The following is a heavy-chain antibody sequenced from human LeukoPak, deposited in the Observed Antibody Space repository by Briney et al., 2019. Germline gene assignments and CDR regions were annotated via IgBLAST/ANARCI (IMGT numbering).Heavy chain of an antibody. CDR3: ARGGGDYDFWSGYYYFDY. V-gene: IGHV1-8*01. CDR2: MNPNSGNT. D-gene: IGHD3-3*01. CDR1: GYTFTSYD. Sequence: EASVKVSCKASGYTFTSYDINWVRQATGHGLEWMGWMNPNSGNTGYAQKFQGRVTMTRNTSISTAYMELSSLRSEDTAVYYCARGGGDYDFWSGYYYFDYWGQGTLVTVSS. J-gene: IGHJ4*02.